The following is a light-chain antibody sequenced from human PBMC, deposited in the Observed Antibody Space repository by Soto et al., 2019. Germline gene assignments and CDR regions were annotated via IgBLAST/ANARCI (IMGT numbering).Light chain of an antibody. Sequence: QSVLTQPPSASGSPGQSVTIPCTGTGIDDYDYNYVSWYQQHPGKVPKLIIYEVNKRPSGVPDRFSGYKSGSTASLTVSGLQAEYEADYYCISFAVSPVVFGGGTKVTVL. J-gene: IGLJ2*01. CDR3: ISFAVSPVV. V-gene: IGLV2-8*01. CDR1: GIDDYDYNY. CDR2: EVN.